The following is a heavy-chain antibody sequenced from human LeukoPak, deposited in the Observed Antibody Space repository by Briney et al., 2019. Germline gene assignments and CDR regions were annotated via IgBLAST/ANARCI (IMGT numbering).Heavy chain of an antibody. CDR1: GYTFTSYA. D-gene: IGHD6-13*01. V-gene: IGHV7-4-1*02. J-gene: IGHJ3*02. CDR2: INTNTGNP. CDR3: ARDSSIEAAEDAFDI. Sequence: GASVKVSCKAPGYTFTSYAMNWVRQAPGQGLEWMGWINTNTGNPTYAQGFTGRFVFSLDTSVSTAYLQISSLKAEDTAVYYCARDSSIEAAEDAFDIWGQGTMVTVSS.